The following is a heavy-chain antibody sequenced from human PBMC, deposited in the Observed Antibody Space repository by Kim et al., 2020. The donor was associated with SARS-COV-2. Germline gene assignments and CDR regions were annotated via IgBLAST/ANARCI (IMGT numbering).Heavy chain of an antibody. D-gene: IGHD1-1*01. CDR1: GGSISSSSYY. V-gene: IGHV4-39*01. J-gene: IGHJ6*02. Sequence: SETLSLTCTASGGSISSSSYYWGWIRQPPGKGLEWIGSIYYSGSTYYNPSLKSRVTISVDTSKNQFSLKLSSVTAADTAVYYCARVQLERPMDVWGQGTTVTVSS. CDR2: IYYSGST. CDR3: ARVQLERPMDV.